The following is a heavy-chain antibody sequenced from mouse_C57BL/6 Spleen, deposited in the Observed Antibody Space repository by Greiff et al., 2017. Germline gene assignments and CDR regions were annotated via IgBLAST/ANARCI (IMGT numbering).Heavy chain of an antibody. V-gene: IGHV1-69*01. CDR3: ARFLRPYFDV. Sequence: VQLQQSGAELVMPGASVKLSCKASGYTFTSYWMHWVKQRPGQGLEWIGEIDPSDSYTNYNQKFKGKSTLTVDKSSSTAYMQLSSLTSEDSAVYYCARFLRPYFDVWGTGTTVTVSS. CDR2: IDPSDSYT. CDR1: GYTFTSYW. J-gene: IGHJ1*03. D-gene: IGHD2-12*01.